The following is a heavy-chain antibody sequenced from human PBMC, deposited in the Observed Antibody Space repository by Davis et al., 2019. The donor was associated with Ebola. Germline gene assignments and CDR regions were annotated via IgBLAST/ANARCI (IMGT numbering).Heavy chain of an antibody. Sequence: GESLKISCAASGFTFSSYSMNWVRQAPGKGLEWVSYISSSSSTIYYADSVKGRFTISRDNAKNSLYLQMNSLRAEDTAVYYCARDFSGSSLGWFDPWGQGTLVTVSS. CDR3: ARDFSGSSLGWFDP. J-gene: IGHJ5*02. D-gene: IGHD1-26*01. CDR2: ISSSSSTI. V-gene: IGHV3-48*04. CDR1: GFTFSSYS.